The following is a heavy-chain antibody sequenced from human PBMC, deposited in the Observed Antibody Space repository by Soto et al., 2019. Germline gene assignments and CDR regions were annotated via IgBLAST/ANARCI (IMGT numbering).Heavy chain of an antibody. J-gene: IGHJ3*02. Sequence: GGSLRLSCAASGFTFSSYGMHWVRQAPGKGLEWVAVISYDGSNKYYADSVKGRFTISRDNSKNTLYLQMNSLRAEDTAVYYCAAPSFDLYAFDIWGQGTMVTVSS. V-gene: IGHV3-30*03. D-gene: IGHD3-9*01. CDR3: AAPSFDLYAFDI. CDR2: ISYDGSNK. CDR1: GFTFSSYG.